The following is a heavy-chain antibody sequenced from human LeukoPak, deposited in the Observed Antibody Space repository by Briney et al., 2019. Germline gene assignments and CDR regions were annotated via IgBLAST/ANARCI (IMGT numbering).Heavy chain of an antibody. CDR1: GFIFSNYA. CDR2: IWYDGSNK. D-gene: IGHD5-12*01. CDR3: VRDRGGLRYFDY. Sequence: PGGSLRLSCAASGFIFSNYAMAWVRQAPGKGLEWVAVIWYDGSNKYYADSVKGRFTISRDNSKNTLYLQMNSLRAEDTAVYYCVRDRGGLRYFDYWGQGTLVTVSS. V-gene: IGHV3-33*08. J-gene: IGHJ4*02.